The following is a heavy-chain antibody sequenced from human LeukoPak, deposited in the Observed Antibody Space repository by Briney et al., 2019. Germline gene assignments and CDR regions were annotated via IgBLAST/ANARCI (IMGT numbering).Heavy chain of an antibody. V-gene: IGHV1-18*01. CDR2: ISAYNGNT. J-gene: IGHJ4*02. CDR1: GYTFTSYG. D-gene: IGHD6-6*01. Sequence: GASVKVSCKASGYTFTSYGISWVRQAPGQGLEWMGWISAYNGNTNYAQKLQGRVTMTTDTSTSTAYMELRSLRSDDTAVYYCARGRYREQLVPYFDDWGQGTLVTVSS. CDR3: ARGRYREQLVPYFDD.